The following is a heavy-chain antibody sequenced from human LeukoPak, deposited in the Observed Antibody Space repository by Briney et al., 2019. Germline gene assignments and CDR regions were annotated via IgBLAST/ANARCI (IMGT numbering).Heavy chain of an antibody. V-gene: IGHV4-34*01. J-gene: IGHJ4*02. CDR1: GGSFSGYY. CDR2: INHSGST. Sequence: SETLSLTCAVYGGSFSGYYWSWIRQPPGKGLEWIGEINHSGSTNYNPSLKSRVTISVDTSKNQFSLKLSSVTAADTAVYYCSRGRGYNSFDSWGQGTLVTVSS. CDR3: SRGRGYNSFDS. D-gene: IGHD5-24*01.